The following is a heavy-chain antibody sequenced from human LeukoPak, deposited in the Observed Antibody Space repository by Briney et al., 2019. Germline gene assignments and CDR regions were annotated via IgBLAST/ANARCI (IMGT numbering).Heavy chain of an antibody. CDR1: GYSISSSYY. CDR3: ARRPLHLGELSSYYFDY. V-gene: IGHV4-38-2*01. J-gene: IGHJ4*02. CDR2: IYYSGST. Sequence: PSETLSLTCDVSGYSISSSYYWGWIRQPPGKGLEWIGTIYYSGSTYYNPSLKSRVTISVYTSKNQFSLKLSSVTAADTAVYYCARRPLHLGELSSYYFDYWGQGTLVTVSS. D-gene: IGHD3-16*02.